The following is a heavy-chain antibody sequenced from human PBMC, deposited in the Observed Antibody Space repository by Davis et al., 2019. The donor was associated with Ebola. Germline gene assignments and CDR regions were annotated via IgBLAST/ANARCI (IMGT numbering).Heavy chain of an antibody. J-gene: IGHJ5*02. CDR1: GFTFSSYS. CDR3: AKARDYDILTGYA. V-gene: IGHV3-21*04. Sequence: PGGSLRLSCAASGFTFSSYSMNWVRQAPGKGLEWVSSISSSSSYIYYADSVKGRFTISRDNSKNTLYLQMNSLRAEDTAVYYCAKARDYDILTGYAWGQGTLVTVSS. D-gene: IGHD3-9*01. CDR2: ISSSSSYI.